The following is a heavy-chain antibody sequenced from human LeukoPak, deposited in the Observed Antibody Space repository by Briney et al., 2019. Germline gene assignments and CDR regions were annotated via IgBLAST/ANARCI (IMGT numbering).Heavy chain of an antibody. J-gene: IGHJ4*02. V-gene: IGHV3-21*04. CDR2: ISSSSSYI. CDR1: GFTFSSYS. Sequence: GGSLRLSCAASGFTFSSYSMNWVRQAPGKGLEWVSSISSSSSYIYYADSVKGRFTISRDNAKNSLYLQMNSLRAEDTAVYYCARKPYSGYDVDYWGQGTLVTVSS. D-gene: IGHD5-12*01. CDR3: ARKPYSGYDVDY.